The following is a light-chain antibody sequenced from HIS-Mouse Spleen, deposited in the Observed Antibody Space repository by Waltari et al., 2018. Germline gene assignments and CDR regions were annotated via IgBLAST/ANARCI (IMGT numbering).Light chain of an antibody. CDR1: QSVSSSY. CDR2: GAS. Sequence: ELVLTQSPGTLSLSPGERATLSCRASQSVSSSYLAWYQQKPGQAPRLLIYGASSRATGIPDRFSGSGSGTDFTLTISRLEPEDFAVYYCQQYGSSSALTFGGGTKVEIK. J-gene: IGKJ4*01. CDR3: QQYGSSSALT. V-gene: IGKV3-20*01.